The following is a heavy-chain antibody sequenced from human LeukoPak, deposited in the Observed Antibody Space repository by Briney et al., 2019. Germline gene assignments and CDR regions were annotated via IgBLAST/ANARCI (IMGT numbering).Heavy chain of an antibody. CDR1: GGSISSGSYY. CDR3: ARAYYDYVWGSYSLTI. J-gene: IGHJ4*02. CDR2: IYTSGST. Sequence: SETLSLTCTVSGGSISSGSYYWSWIRQPAGKGLEWIGRIYTSGSTNYNPSLKSRVTISVDTSKNQFSLKLSSVTAADTAVYYCARAYYDYVWGSYSLTIWGQGTLVTVSS. V-gene: IGHV4-61*02. D-gene: IGHD3-16*01.